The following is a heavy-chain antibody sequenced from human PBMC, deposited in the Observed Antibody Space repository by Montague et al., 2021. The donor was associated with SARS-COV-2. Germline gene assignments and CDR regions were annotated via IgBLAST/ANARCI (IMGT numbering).Heavy chain of an antibody. V-gene: IGHV4-59*02. D-gene: IGHD1-14*01. CDR1: GASVGSSY. CDR3: ARETMTADAFDL. Sequence: SETLSLTCTVSGASVGSSYWGWIRQSPGKGLEWIGYFYSVGSTDYNPSLKSRATISIDTSKNQFSLKVRSVTAADTAVYYCARETMTADAFDLWGQGTMVTVSS. J-gene: IGHJ3*01. CDR2: FYSVGST.